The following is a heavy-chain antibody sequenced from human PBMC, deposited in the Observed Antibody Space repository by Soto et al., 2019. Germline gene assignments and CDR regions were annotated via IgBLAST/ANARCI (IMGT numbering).Heavy chain of an antibody. V-gene: IGHV3-23*01. D-gene: IGHD1-26*01. CDR1: GFTFSSYA. Sequence: EVQLLESGGGLVQPGGSLRLSCAASGFTFSSYAMRWVRQAPGKGLEWVSAISGSGDSTYYADSVKGRFTTSRDNPKNTLYLQMNSLRAEDTAVDYCARRGSGSYYDSWGQGTLVTVSS. CDR2: ISGSGDST. CDR3: ARRGSGSYYDS. J-gene: IGHJ4*02.